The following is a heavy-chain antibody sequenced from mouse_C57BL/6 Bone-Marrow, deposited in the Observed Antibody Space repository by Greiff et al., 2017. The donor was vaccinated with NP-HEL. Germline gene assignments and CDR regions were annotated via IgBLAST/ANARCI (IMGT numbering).Heavy chain of an antibody. CDR3: ARGSYDY. Sequence: QVQLQQSGAELARPGASVKLSCKASGYTFTSYGISWVKQRTRQGLEWIGEIYPRSGNNYYNEKFKSPATLAADKSSSTAYMELRSLTSEDSAVYFCARGSYDYWGQGTTLTVSS. CDR2: IYPRSGNN. J-gene: IGHJ2*01. V-gene: IGHV1-81*01. CDR1: GYTFTSYG. D-gene: IGHD1-1*01.